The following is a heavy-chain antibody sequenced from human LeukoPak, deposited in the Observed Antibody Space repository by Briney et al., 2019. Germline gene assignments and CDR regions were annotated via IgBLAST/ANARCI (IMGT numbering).Heavy chain of an antibody. CDR3: ARDLGYYDSSGIAFDI. J-gene: IGHJ3*02. Sequence: SETLSLTCTVSGGSISSYYWSWIRQPAGEGLEWIGRIYTSGSTNYNPSLKSRVTMSVDTSKNQFSLKLSSVTAADTAVYYCARDLGYYDSSGIAFDIWGQGTMVTVSS. V-gene: IGHV4-4*07. D-gene: IGHD3-22*01. CDR2: IYTSGST. CDR1: GGSISSYY.